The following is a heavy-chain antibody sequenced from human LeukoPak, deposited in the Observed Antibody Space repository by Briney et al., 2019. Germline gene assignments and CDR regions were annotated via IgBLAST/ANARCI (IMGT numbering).Heavy chain of an antibody. V-gene: IGHV1-18*01. CDR2: ISAYNGNT. Sequence: GASVKVSCKASGYTLTSYGISWVRQAPGQGLEWMGWISAYNGNTNYAQKLQGRVTMTTDTSTSTAYMELRSLRSDDTAVYYCARGSSSSSWPLSDYWGQGTLVTVSS. CDR1: GYTLTSYG. CDR3: ARGSSSSSWPLSDY. J-gene: IGHJ4*02. D-gene: IGHD6-13*01.